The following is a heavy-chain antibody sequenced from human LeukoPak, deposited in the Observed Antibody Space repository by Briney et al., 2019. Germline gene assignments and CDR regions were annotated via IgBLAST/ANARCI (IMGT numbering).Heavy chain of an antibody. CDR3: AREGGSSSMNNWFDP. CDR2: INHSGST. Sequence: PSETLSLTCAVYGGSFSGYYWSWICQPPGKGLEWIGEINHSGSTNYNPSLKSRVTISVDTSKNQFSLKLSSVTAADTAVYYCAREGGSSSMNNWFDPWGQGTLVTVSS. CDR1: GGSFSGYY. V-gene: IGHV4-34*01. D-gene: IGHD6-6*01. J-gene: IGHJ5*02.